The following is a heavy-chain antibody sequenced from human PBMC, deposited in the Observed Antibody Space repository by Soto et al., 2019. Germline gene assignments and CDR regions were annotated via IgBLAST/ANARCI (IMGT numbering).Heavy chain of an antibody. Sequence: PGGSLRLSCEASGFTFSNYTMHWVRQSPGRGLEWVSVVAFDGSNQFYADSVKGRFTISRDSSGNILYLQLSSLRIEDTAVYYWARDRGAVFFDSTGYYKGSPIFASWGKGTLVPVPS. CDR1: GFTFSNYT. CDR2: VAFDGSNQ. J-gene: IGHJ4*02. V-gene: IGHV3-30-3*01. CDR3: ARDRGAVFFDSTGYYKGSPIFAS. D-gene: IGHD3-9*01.